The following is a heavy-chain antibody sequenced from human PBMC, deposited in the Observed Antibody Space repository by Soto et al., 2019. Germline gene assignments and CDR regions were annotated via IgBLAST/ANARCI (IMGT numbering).Heavy chain of an antibody. V-gene: IGHV3-74*01. D-gene: IGHD1-26*01. CDR3: ARGGSVGASGLDY. CDR2: LKSDGRST. Sequence: EVQLVESGGGLVQPGGSLRLSCAASGFTFSSYWMHWVRQAPGEGLVWVSRLKSDGRSTDYADSVKGRFSISRDNAKNTLYLQMNSLRAEDPAVYYCARGGSVGASGLDYWGQGTLGTVSS. CDR1: GFTFSSYW. J-gene: IGHJ4*02.